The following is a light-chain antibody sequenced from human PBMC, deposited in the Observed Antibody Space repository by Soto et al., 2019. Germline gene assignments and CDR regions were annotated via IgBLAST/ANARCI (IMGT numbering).Light chain of an antibody. Sequence: QTVVTQAPSFSVSPGGTVTLTCGLNSGSVSAGHYPSWYQQTPGQAPRTLIYDTNTLPSGVPDRFSGSILGNKAALTITGAQADDESDYYFVLYMGNGISVFGGGTKVTVL. CDR3: VLYMGNGISV. CDR2: DTN. J-gene: IGLJ3*02. CDR1: SGSVSAGHY. V-gene: IGLV8-61*01.